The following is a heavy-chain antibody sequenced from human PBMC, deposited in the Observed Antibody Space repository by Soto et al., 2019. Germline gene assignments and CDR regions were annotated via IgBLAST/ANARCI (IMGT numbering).Heavy chain of an antibody. CDR1: GYTFTGYY. J-gene: IGHJ4*02. CDR3: ARKNGDSAMATDLDF. CDR2: INPNSGDT. V-gene: IGHV1-2*02. Sequence: ASVKVSCKASGYTFTGYYMHWVRQAPGQGLEWMGWINPNSGDTHFAQNFQGRVTMTSDTSITTAYMELSGLKSDETAFYYCARKNGDSAMATDLDFWGQGTLVTVSS. D-gene: IGHD5-18*01.